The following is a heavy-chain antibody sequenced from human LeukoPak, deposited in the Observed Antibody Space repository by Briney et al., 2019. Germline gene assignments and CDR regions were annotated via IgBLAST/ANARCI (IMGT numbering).Heavy chain of an antibody. CDR2: IYYSGST. CDR1: GGSISSSSYY. CDR3: ARAPPDLGAFDI. J-gene: IGHJ3*02. V-gene: IGHV4-39*06. Sequence: SETLSLTCTVSGGSISSSSYYWGWIRQPPGKGLEWIGSIYYSGSTNYNPSLKSRVTISVDTSKNQFTLKLSSVTAADTAVYYCARAPPDLGAFDIWGQGTMVTVSS.